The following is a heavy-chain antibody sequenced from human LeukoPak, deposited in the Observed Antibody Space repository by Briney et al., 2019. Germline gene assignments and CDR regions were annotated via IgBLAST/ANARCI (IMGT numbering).Heavy chain of an antibody. V-gene: IGHV1-18*01. Sequence: ASVKVSRKASGYTFTLFGISWVRQAPGQGLEWMGWISAYNGNTNYAQKLQGRVTLTTDTSTSTAYMELRSLRSHDTAVYYCARDLHRVVVRGVPHYYYYMDVWGKGTTVTISS. CDR1: GYTFTLFG. CDR3: ARDLHRVVVRGVPHYYYYMDV. J-gene: IGHJ6*03. CDR2: ISAYNGNT. D-gene: IGHD3-10*01.